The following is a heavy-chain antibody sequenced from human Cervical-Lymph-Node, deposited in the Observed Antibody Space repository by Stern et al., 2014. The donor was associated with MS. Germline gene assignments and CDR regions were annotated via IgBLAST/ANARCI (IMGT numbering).Heavy chain of an antibody. CDR2: FDPEDGET. CDR1: GYTLTELS. CDR3: ATDRDDFRSGYSAPTKGYGLDV. J-gene: IGHJ6*02. D-gene: IGHD3-3*01. V-gene: IGHV1-24*01. Sequence: QVQLVQSGAEVKKPGASVKVSCKGSGYTLTELSMHWVRQAPGKGLEWMGWFDPEDGETIYAQKFQGRVTMTEDTSTDAAYMELSSLRSEDTAVYYCATDRDDFRSGYSAPTKGYGLDVWGQGTTVTVAS.